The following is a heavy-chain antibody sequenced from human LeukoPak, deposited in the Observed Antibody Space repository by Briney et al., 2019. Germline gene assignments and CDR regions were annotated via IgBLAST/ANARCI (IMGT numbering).Heavy chain of an antibody. CDR3: ARQPLLELFDY. CDR1: GGSISSGGYY. J-gene: IGHJ4*02. Sequence: PSQTLSLTCTVSGGSISSGGYYWSWIRQPPGKGLEWIGYIYHSGSTYYNPSLKSRVTISVDRSKNQFSLKLSSVTAADTAVYYCARQPLLELFDYWGQGTLVTVSS. CDR2: IYHSGST. V-gene: IGHV4-30-2*01. D-gene: IGHD1-7*01.